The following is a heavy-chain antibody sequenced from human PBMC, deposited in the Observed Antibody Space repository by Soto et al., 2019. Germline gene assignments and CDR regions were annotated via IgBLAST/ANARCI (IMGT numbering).Heavy chain of an antibody. D-gene: IGHD3-3*01. CDR1: GGTFSSYA. Sequence: SVKVSCKASGGTFSSYAISWVRQAPGQGLEWMGGIIPIFGTANYAQKFQGRVTITADESTSTAYMELSSLRSEDTALYYCAIALTREDGYYYGMDVWGQGTTVTVS. CDR3: AIALTREDGYYYGMDV. J-gene: IGHJ6*02. V-gene: IGHV1-69*13. CDR2: IIPIFGTA.